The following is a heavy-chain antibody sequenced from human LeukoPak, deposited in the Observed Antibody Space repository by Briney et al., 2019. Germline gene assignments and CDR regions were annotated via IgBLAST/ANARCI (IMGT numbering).Heavy chain of an antibody. CDR2: ISSSGSTI. D-gene: IGHD3-10*02. CDR3: AELGITMIGGV. Sequence: GGSLRLSCAASGFTFSSYEMNWVRQAPGKGLEWVSYISSSGSTIYYADSVKGRFTISRDNAKNSPYLQMNSVRAEDTAVYYCAELGITMIGGVWGKGTTVTISS. CDR1: GFTFSSYE. V-gene: IGHV3-48*03. J-gene: IGHJ6*04.